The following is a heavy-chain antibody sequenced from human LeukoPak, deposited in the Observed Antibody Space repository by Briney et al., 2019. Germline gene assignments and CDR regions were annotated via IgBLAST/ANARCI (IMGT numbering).Heavy chain of an antibody. CDR2: ISGSGGST. CDR1: GFTFSSYA. V-gene: IGHV3-23*01. J-gene: IGHJ4*02. Sequence: PGGSLRLSCAASGFTFSSYAMSWVRQAPGKGLEWVSAISGSGGSTYYADSVKGRFTISGDNSKNTLYLQMNSLRAEDTAVYYCAKARCSSTSCYLYDYWGQGTLVTVSS. CDR3: AKARCSSTSCYLYDY. D-gene: IGHD2-2*01.